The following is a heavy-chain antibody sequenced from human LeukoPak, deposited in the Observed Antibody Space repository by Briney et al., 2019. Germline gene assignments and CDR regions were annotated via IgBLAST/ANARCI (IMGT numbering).Heavy chain of an antibody. CDR1: GASISYYY. V-gene: IGHV4-59*08. D-gene: IGHD3-22*01. CDR3: AGSLPKSSGFD. Sequence: SETLSLTCSVSGASISYYYWTWIRQSPGKGLEWIGYVYYSGSTNYNPSLTSRVTISLDTSKSQFSLKLISVTAADTAVYYCAGSLPKSSGFDWGQGTLVTVSS. J-gene: IGHJ4*02. CDR2: VYYSGST.